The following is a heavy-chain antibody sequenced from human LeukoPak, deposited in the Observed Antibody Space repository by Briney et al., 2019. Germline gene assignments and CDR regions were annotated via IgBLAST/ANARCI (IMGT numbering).Heavy chain of an antibody. J-gene: IGHJ3*02. CDR3: ARASLGGQLWLNQAFDI. CDR1: GFTLSDYY. V-gene: IGHV3-11*06. D-gene: IGHD5-18*01. CDR2: ISSSSSYT. Sequence: PGGSLRLSCAASGFTLSDYYMSWVRQAPGKGLEWVSYISSSSSYTNYADSVKGRFTISRDNAKNSLYLQMNSLRAEDTAVYYCARASLGGQLWLNQAFDIWGQGTMVTVSS.